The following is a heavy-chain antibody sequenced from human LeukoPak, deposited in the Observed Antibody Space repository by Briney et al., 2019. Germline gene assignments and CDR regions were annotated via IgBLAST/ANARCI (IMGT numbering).Heavy chain of an antibody. J-gene: IGHJ4*02. Sequence: GGSLRLSCAASGFTFSDHYMHWVRQAPGKGLVWVSRIKSDGSTTTYADSVKGRFTISRDNAKNTLYLQMNSLRAEDTAVYYCARVVDTHFDYWGQGTLVTVSS. CDR2: IKSDGSTT. V-gene: IGHV3-74*01. D-gene: IGHD5-18*01. CDR1: GFTFSDHY. CDR3: ARVVDTHFDY.